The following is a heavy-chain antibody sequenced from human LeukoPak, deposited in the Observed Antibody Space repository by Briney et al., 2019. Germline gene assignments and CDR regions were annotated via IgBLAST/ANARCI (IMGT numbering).Heavy chain of an antibody. J-gene: IGHJ4*02. CDR3: ARSCYDSPWFPDY. CDR1: GGSIRSTTYY. V-gene: IGHV4-39*01. D-gene: IGHD5-12*01. CDR2: IYYTGST. Sequence: SETLSLTCTVSGGSIRSTTYYWGWIRQPPGKGLEWIGTIYYTGSTYDNPSLKSRVTISVDTSKNQFSLRLNSVTAADTAVYYCARSCYDSPWFPDYWGQGPLVTVSS.